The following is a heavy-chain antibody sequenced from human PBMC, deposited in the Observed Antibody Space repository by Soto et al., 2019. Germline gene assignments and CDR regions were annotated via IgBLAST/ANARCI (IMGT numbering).Heavy chain of an antibody. Sequence: GGSLRLSCAASGFTFSSYDMTWVRQAPGKGLEWVSAISGDGSRTYYADSVKGRFTISRDNSKNTLYLQMNTLRAEDTAVYYCAKDLVRGRWLQFDYWGQGILVTVSS. J-gene: IGHJ4*02. CDR3: AKDLVRGRWLQFDY. D-gene: IGHD5-12*01. V-gene: IGHV3-23*01. CDR2: ISGDGSRT. CDR1: GFTFSSYD.